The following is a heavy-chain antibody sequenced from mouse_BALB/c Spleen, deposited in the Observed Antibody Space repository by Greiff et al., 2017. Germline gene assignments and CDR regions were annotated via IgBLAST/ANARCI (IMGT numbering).Heavy chain of an antibody. CDR2: ISSGSSTI. CDR1: GFTFSSFG. V-gene: IGHV5-17*02. D-gene: IGHD3-1*01. CDR3: ARPGVYAMDY. Sequence: EVQLVESGGGLVQPGGSRKLSCAASGFTFSSFGMHWVRQAPEKGLEWVAYISSGSSTIYYADTVKGRCTISRDNPKNTLFLQMTSLRSEDTAMYYCARPGVYAMDYWGQGTSVTVSS. J-gene: IGHJ4*01.